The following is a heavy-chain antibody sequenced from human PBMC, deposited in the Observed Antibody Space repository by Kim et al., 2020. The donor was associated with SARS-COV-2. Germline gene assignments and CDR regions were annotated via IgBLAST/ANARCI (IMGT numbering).Heavy chain of an antibody. D-gene: IGHD5-12*01. CDR1: GFSVSNTY. Sequence: GGSLRLSCAASGFSVSNTYMSWVRQAPGKGLEWVSIIYSDGSTYYAASVKGRFTISRDNSKNTLYLQMNSLRAEDTAVYYCAGDRWLQHNTYCYGMDVGGQGTAVTV. CDR2: IYSDGST. V-gene: IGHV3-53*01. J-gene: IGHJ6*02. CDR3: AGDRWLQHNTYCYGMDV.